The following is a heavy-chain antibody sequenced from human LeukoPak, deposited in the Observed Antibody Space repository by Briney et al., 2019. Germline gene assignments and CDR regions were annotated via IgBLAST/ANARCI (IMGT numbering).Heavy chain of an antibody. Sequence: SETLSLTCTVSGGSISSYYWSWIRQPAGKGLEWIGRIYTSGSTNYNPSLKSRVTMSVDTSKNQFSLKLSSVTAADTAVYYCARGYSSSWYSNYYFDYWGQGTLVTVSS. CDR1: GGSISSYY. J-gene: IGHJ4*02. CDR3: ARGYSSSWYSNYYFDY. D-gene: IGHD6-13*01. CDR2: IYTSGST. V-gene: IGHV4-4*07.